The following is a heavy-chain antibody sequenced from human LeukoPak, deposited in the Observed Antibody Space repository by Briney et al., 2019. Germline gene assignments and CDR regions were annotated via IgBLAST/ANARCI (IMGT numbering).Heavy chain of an antibody. CDR2: ISDSGGST. V-gene: IGHV3-23*01. CDR3: AKIAAADGWRRPIDY. Sequence: PGGSLRLSCAASGFTFSSYGMSWVRQAPGKGLEWVSAISDSGGSTFYADSVKGRFTISRDNSKNTLFLQMNSLRPEDTAVYYCAKIAAADGWRRPIDYWGQGTLVTVSS. J-gene: IGHJ4*02. CDR1: GFTFSSYG. D-gene: IGHD6-13*01.